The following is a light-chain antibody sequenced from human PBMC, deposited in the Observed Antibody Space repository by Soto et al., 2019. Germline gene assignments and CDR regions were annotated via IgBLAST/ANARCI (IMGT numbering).Light chain of an antibody. CDR1: QSIISY. CDR3: QQRYSTPYT. Sequence: DIQMTQSPSSLSASVGDRVTITCRASQSIISYLNWYQQKPRKAPKLLIYAASSLQSGVPSRFSGSGSGTDFTLTISSLQPEDFATYYCQQRYSTPYTFGQGTKLEIK. CDR2: AAS. J-gene: IGKJ2*01. V-gene: IGKV1-39*01.